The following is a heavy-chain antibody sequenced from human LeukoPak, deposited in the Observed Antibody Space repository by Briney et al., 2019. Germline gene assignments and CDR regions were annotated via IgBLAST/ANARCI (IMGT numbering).Heavy chain of an antibody. CDR2: ISGDGGST. CDR3: ARALWGYYDSSGYYYFDY. J-gene: IGHJ4*02. D-gene: IGHD3-22*01. Sequence: GGSLRLSCAASGFTFHDYAIHWVRHVPGKGLEWVSLISGDGGSTYYADSVKGRFTISRDNSKNTLYLQMGSLRAEDMAVYYCARALWGYYDSSGYYYFDYWGQGTLVTVSS. CDR1: GFTFHDYA. V-gene: IGHV3-43*02.